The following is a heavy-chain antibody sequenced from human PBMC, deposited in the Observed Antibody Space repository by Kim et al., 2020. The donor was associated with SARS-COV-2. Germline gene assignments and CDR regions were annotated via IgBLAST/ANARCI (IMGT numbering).Heavy chain of an antibody. CDR2: ISYDGSNK. D-gene: IGHD4-17*01. CDR1: GFTFSSYA. CDR3: ARAGYGGSPAAFDY. Sequence: GGSLRLSCAASGFTFSSYAMHWVRQAPGKGLEWVAVISYDGSNKYYADSVKGRFTISRDNSKNTLYLQMNSLRAEDTAVYYCARAGYGGSPAAFDYWGQGTLVTVSS. J-gene: IGHJ4*02. V-gene: IGHV3-30*04.